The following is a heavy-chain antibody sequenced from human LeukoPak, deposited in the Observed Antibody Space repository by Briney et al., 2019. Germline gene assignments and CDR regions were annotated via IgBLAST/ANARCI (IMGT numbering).Heavy chain of an antibody. CDR2: ISSSGSTI. CDR3: AKTHHSSSWYERGSNYYMDV. CDR1: GFTFSSYA. D-gene: IGHD6-13*01. J-gene: IGHJ6*03. V-gene: IGHV3-48*04. Sequence: GGSLRLSCAASGFTFSSYAMNWVRQAPGKGLEWVSYISSSGSTIYYADSVKGRFTISRDNAKNSLFLQMNSLRAEDTAVYYCAKTHHSSSWYERGSNYYMDVWGKGTTVTVSS.